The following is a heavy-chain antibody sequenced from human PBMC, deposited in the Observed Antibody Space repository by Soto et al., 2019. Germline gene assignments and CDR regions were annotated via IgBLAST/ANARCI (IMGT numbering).Heavy chain of an antibody. D-gene: IGHD2-2*01. J-gene: IGHJ4*02. CDR3: ARDYLVVPHRVIDY. Sequence: GGSLRLSCAASGFTFSSYAMHWVRQAPGKGLVWVSRTNSDGSDTSYADSVKGRFTISRDNAKNSLYLQMNSLRAEDTAVYYCARDYLVVPHRVIDYWGQGTLVTVSS. CDR1: GFTFSSYA. CDR2: TNSDGSDT. V-gene: IGHV3-74*01.